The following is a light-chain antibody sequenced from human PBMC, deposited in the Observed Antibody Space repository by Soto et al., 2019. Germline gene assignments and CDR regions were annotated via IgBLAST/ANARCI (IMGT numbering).Light chain of an antibody. V-gene: IGKV1-5*03. CDR2: KAS. Sequence: DIQITQSPSTLSASVGDRVFITCRASQGISTWLAWHQQKPGKAPKLLISKASSLESGVPSRFSGSGSGTEFTLTISSLQPDDFATYYCQQYNSFRAFGQGTKVEIK. CDR3: QQYNSFRA. J-gene: IGKJ1*01. CDR1: QGISTW.